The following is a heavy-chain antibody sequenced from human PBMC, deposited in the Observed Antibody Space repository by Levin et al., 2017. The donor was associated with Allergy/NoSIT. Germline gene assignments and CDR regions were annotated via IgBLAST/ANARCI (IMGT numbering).Heavy chain of an antibody. D-gene: IGHD3-22*01. J-gene: IGHJ4*02. Sequence: SQTLSLTCTVSGGSIRSYYWSWIRPPPGKGLEWIGYIYYSGSTNYNPSLKSRVTISVDTSKNQFSLKLSSVTAADTAVYYCARGRGSYYDSSGYYYGFDYWGQGTLVTVSS. CDR3: ARGRGSYYDSSGYYYGFDY. V-gene: IGHV4-59*01. CDR2: IYYSGST. CDR1: GGSIRSYY.